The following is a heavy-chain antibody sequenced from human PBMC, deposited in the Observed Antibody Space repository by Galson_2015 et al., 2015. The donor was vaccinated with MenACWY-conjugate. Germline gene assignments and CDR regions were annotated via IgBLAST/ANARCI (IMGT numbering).Heavy chain of an antibody. Sequence: SLRLSCAASGFTFSSYAMSWVRQAPGKGLEWVSAISGSGGSTYYADSVKGRFTISRDNSKNTPYLQMNSLRAEDTAVYYCAKDLPPSIAARPLYYFDYWGQGTLVTVSS. CDR2: ISGSGGST. V-gene: IGHV3-23*01. D-gene: IGHD6-6*01. J-gene: IGHJ4*02. CDR3: AKDLPPSIAARPLYYFDY. CDR1: GFTFSSYA.